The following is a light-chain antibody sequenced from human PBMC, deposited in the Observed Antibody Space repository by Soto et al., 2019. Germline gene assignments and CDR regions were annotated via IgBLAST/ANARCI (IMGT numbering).Light chain of an antibody. Sequence: DIPMTQSPSTLSASVGDRVTITCRASRSMNRWVAWYQQKSGTAPTLLIYDASGLESGAPSKVSGSGSGTEFTLTISSLQTEDFATDNCQQYHSYPYTFGQGTKLEIK. CDR1: RSMNRW. V-gene: IGKV1-5*01. CDR2: DAS. J-gene: IGKJ2*01. CDR3: QQYHSYPYT.